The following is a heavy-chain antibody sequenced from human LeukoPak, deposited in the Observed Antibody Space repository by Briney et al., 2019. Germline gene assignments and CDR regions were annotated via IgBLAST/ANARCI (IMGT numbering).Heavy chain of an antibody. CDR3: AKESGRGTFAL. D-gene: IGHD3-10*01. CDR1: GASISATNW. Sequence: SETLSLTCDVSGASISATNWWTWVRLPPGKGLEWIGEGSHSETTNYSPSLTGRVKLSVDRAANQFSLRLTSVTAADTAVYYCAKESGRGTFALWGQGTMVTVSS. V-gene: IGHV4-4*02. J-gene: IGHJ3*01. CDR2: GSHSETT.